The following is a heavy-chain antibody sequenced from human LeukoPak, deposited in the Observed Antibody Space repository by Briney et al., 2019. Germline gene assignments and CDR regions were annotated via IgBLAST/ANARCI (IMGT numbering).Heavy chain of an antibody. D-gene: IGHD3-10*01. Sequence: RASVKVSCKASGYTFTSYDINWVRQATGQGLEWMGWMNPNSGNTGYAQKFQGRVTMTRNTSISTAYMELSSLRSEDTAVYYCARERIYYGLGSYYNGQDNWFDPWGQGTLVTVSS. CDR3: ARERIYYGLGSYYNGQDNWFDP. V-gene: IGHV1-8*01. J-gene: IGHJ5*02. CDR2: MNPNSGNT. CDR1: GYTFTSYD.